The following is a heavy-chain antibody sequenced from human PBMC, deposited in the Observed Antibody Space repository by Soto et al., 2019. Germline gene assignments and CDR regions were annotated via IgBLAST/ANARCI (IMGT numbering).Heavy chain of an antibody. D-gene: IGHD2-2*01. CDR1: GGSISSYY. CDR2: IYYSGST. CDR3: ARQSGYCSSTSCPKDYYGMDV. Sequence: SETLSLTCTVSGGSISSYYWSWIRQPPGKGLEWIGYIYYSGSTNYNPSLKSRVTISVDTSKNQFSLKLSSVTAADTAVYYCARQSGYCSSTSCPKDYYGMDVWGQGTTVTVSS. J-gene: IGHJ6*02. V-gene: IGHV4-59*08.